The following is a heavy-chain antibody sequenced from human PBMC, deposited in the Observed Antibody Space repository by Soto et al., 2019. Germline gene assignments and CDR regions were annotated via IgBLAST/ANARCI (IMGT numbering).Heavy chain of an antibody. CDR3: ITDPYSDFWRGYHFDY. V-gene: IGHV3-15*01. J-gene: IGHJ4*02. D-gene: IGHD3-3*01. CDR1: GFSFSKAW. CDR2: IRNKTDGGTT. Sequence: GGSLRLSCAASGFSFSKAWMSWVRLAPGKGLEWVGRIRNKTDGGTTDYPATVRDRFSVSRDDSTFTLYLQMNSLKTEDTALYYCITDPYSDFWRGYHFDYWGQGTLVTVSS.